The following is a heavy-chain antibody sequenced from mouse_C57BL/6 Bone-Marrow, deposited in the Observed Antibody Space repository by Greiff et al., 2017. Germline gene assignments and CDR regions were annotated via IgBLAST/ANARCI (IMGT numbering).Heavy chain of an antibody. CDR3: ARRGVAPFDY. CDR1: GFTFSSYG. Sequence: EVQVVESGGDLVKPGGSLKLSCAASGFTFSSYGMSWVRQTPDKRLEWVATISSGGSYTYYPDSVKGRFTISRDNAKNTLYLQLSSLTSDDTAIYDCARRGVAPFDYWGQGTTLTGSS. D-gene: IGHD1-1*02. J-gene: IGHJ2*01. V-gene: IGHV5-6*01. CDR2: ISSGGSYT.